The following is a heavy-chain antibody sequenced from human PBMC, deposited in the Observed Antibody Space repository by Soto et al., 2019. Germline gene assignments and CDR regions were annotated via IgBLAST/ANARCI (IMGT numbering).Heavy chain of an antibody. CDR2: INPSGGST. CDR3: ARDQGAYYYDSSGYSY. Sequence: ASVKVSCKASGYTFTSYYMHWVRQAPGQGLEWMGIINPSGGSTSYAQKFQGRVTMTRDTSTSTVYMELSSLRSEDTAVYYCARDQGAYYYDSSGYSYWGQGTLVTVSS. CDR1: GYTFTSYY. V-gene: IGHV1-46*01. J-gene: IGHJ4*02. D-gene: IGHD3-22*01.